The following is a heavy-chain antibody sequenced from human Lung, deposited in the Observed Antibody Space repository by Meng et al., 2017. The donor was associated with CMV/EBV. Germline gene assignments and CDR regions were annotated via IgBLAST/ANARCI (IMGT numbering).Heavy chain of an antibody. D-gene: IGHD3-22*01. CDR1: NTVA. CDR3: ARGRGSSGYYYYYYHGMDV. V-gene: IGHV6-1*01. J-gene: IGHJ6*02. Sequence: NTVAWNWIRQSPSRGLEWLGRTYFRSKWYTDYAVSVKSRITINPDTSKSQFSLQLNSVTPEDTAVYYCARGRGSSGYYYYYYHGMDVWGQGTTVTVSS. CDR2: TYFRSKWYT.